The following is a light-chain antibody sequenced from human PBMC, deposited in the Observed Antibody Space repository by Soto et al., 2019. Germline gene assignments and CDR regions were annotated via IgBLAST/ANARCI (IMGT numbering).Light chain of an antibody. CDR1: QSVSSY. V-gene: IGKV3-15*01. Sequence: EFVLTQSPAPLPLPPGERATLPCRASQSVSSYLAWYQQKPGQAPRLLIYEAYTRATGVPARFSGSGSGTEFTLTISSLQSEDFAVYYCQHYNNWPLTFGGGTKVDIK. J-gene: IGKJ4*01. CDR2: EAY. CDR3: QHYNNWPLT.